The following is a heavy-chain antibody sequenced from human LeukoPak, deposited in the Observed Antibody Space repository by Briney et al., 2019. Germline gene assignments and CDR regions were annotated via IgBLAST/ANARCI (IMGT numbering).Heavy chain of an antibody. CDR3: ARRSRWSYDYYYYMDV. CDR1: GGSFSGYY. V-gene: IGHV4-34*01. D-gene: IGHD4-23*01. CDR2: IYHSGST. Sequence: PSETLSLTCAVYGGSFSGYYWSWIRQPPGKGLEWIGEIYHSGSTNYNPSLKSRVTISVDKSKNQFSLKLSSVTAADTAVYYCARRSRWSYDYYYYMDVWGKGTTVTVSS. J-gene: IGHJ6*03.